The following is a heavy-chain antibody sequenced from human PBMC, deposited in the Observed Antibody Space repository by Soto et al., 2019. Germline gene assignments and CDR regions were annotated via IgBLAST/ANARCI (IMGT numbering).Heavy chain of an antibody. CDR3: ARGPGYYFDY. J-gene: IGHJ4*02. V-gene: IGHV3-64*01. Sequence: GGSLRLSCAASGFTFSSYAMHWVRQAPGKGLEYVSVISSIGGSTYYANSVKGRFTISRDNSKNTLYLQMGSLRAEDMAVYCCARGPGYYFDYWGQGTLVTVSS. CDR2: ISSIGGST. CDR1: GFTFSSYA.